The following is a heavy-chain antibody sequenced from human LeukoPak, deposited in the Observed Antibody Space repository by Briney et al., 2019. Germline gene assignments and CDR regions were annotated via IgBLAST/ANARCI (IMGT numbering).Heavy chain of an antibody. CDR2: INPNSGGT. V-gene: IGHV1-2*06. Sequence: ASVKVSCKASGYTFTGYYMHWVRQAPGQGREWMGRINPNSGGTNYAQKFQGRVTMTRDTSISTAYMELSRLRSDDTAVYYCARDPGDNWNDMDYWGQGTLVTVSS. CDR1: GYTFTGYY. J-gene: IGHJ4*02. D-gene: IGHD1-1*01. CDR3: ARDPGDNWNDMDY.